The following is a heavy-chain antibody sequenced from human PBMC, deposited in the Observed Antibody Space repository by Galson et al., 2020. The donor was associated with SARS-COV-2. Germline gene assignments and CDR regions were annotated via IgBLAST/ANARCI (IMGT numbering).Heavy chain of an antibody. V-gene: IGHV3-23*01. CDR3: AKGGFYYYYYYMDV. J-gene: IGHJ6*03. CDR2: ISGSGGST. CDR1: GFTFSSYA. Sequence: GESLKISCAASGFTFSSYAMSWVRQAPGKGLEWVSAISGSGGSTYYADSVKGRFTISRDNSKNTLYLQMNSLRAEDTAVYYCAKGGFYYYYYYMDVWGKGTTVTVSS.